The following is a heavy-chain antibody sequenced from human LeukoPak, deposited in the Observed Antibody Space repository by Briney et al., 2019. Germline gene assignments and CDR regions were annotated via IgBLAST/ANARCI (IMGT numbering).Heavy chain of an antibody. V-gene: IGHV3-53*01. J-gene: IGHJ6*03. CDR3: ARGGGHQPTYYQYLDV. D-gene: IGHD1-14*01. Sequence: GVSLRLSCPASGFTVSNNYMTWVRQTPARGLNWVSLTYSAGFTYYPDSVKGRFTISRDIANNTVFLQMNSLRVEDTAVYYCARGGGHQPTYYQYLDVWGKGTTVTVSS. CDR2: TYSAGFT. CDR1: GFTVSNNY.